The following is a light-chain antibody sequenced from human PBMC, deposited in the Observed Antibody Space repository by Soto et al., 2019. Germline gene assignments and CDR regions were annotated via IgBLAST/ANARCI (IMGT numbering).Light chain of an antibody. Sequence: SALTQHASVSGSPGQSITISCSGTDTDIGGYNYVSWYQQHPGQAPKLMLSEVNTRPSGVSNRFSGSKAGNTASLTISGLQPEDEADYYCSSYTSSSTHVFGTGTKVTVL. CDR1: DTDIGGYNY. J-gene: IGLJ1*01. CDR3: SSYTSSSTHV. V-gene: IGLV2-14*01. CDR2: EVN.